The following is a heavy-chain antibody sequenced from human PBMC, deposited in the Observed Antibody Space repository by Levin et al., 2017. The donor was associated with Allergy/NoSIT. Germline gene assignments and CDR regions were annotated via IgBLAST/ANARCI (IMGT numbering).Heavy chain of an antibody. Sequence: PRASVKVSCKAFGGTLRNYPISWVRQAPGQGLEWMGGIIPAFASTNYAQKFQGRVTITADESTRTAYMELRSLRSEDTAVYFCARPRGGFYGSGSFDSWGQGTLVTVSS. CDR3: ARPRGGFYGSGSFDS. V-gene: IGHV1-69*13. CDR1: GGTLRNYP. D-gene: IGHD3-10*01. J-gene: IGHJ4*02. CDR2: IIPAFAST.